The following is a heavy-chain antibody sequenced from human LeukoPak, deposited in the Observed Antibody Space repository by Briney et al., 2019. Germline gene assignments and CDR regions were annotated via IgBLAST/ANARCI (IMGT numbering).Heavy chain of an antibody. CDR1: GGSISSSSYY. J-gene: IGHJ5*02. V-gene: IGHV4-61*01. D-gene: IGHD3-10*01. CDR2: IYYSGST. CDR3: ARGKIWFGELFYSENNNWFDP. Sequence: SETLSLSCTVSGGSISSSSYYWSWIRQPPGKGLEWIGYIYYSGSTNYNPSLKSRVTISVDTSKNPFSLKLSSVTAADTAVYYCARGKIWFGELFYSENNNWFDPWGQGTLVTVSS.